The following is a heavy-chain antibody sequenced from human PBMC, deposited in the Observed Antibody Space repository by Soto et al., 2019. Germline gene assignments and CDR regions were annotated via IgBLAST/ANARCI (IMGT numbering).Heavy chain of an antibody. CDR3: VKASDIVVVVAAGDY. J-gene: IGHJ4*02. D-gene: IGHD2-15*01. CDR1: GFTFSSYA. V-gene: IGHV3-64D*09. Sequence: GGSLRLSCSASGFTFSSYAMHWVRQAQGKGLEYVSAISSNGGSTYYADSVKGRFTISRDNSKNTLYLQMSSRRAEDTAVYYCVKASDIVVVVAAGDYWGQGTLVTVSS. CDR2: ISSNGGST.